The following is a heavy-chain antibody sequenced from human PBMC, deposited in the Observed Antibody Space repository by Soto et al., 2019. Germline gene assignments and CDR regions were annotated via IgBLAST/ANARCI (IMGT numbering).Heavy chain of an antibody. CDR1: GFTFSGTA. CDR3: TSTYCGGDCYPYDAFDI. CDR2: IRSKANSYAT. D-gene: IGHD2-21*02. V-gene: IGHV3-73*01. Sequence: EVQLVESGGGLVQPGGSLKLSCAASGFTFSGTAMHWVRQASGKGLEWVGRIRSKANSYATAYAASVNGRFTISRDDSKNTAYLQMISLKTEDTAVYYCTSTYCGGDCYPYDAFDIWGQGTMVTVSS. J-gene: IGHJ3*02.